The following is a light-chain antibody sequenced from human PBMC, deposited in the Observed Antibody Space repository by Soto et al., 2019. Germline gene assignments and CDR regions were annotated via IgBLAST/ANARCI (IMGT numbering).Light chain of an antibody. CDR2: GAS. J-gene: IGKJ4*02. Sequence: EIVLTQSPDTLSLSPGERATLSCRASQSVTSKYLAWYQQQPGQAPRLLIHGASNRATGIPDRFSGSGSGTDFTLTISRLEPEDFALYYCQQYGSSVQFGGGTKVEIK. V-gene: IGKV3-20*01. CDR1: QSVTSKY. CDR3: QQYGSSVQ.